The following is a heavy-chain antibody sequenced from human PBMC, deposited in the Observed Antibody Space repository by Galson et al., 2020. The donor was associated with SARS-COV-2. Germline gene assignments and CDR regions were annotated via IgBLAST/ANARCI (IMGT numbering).Heavy chain of an antibody. CDR1: GFSLSSSAVG. CDR2: IYWDDDE. D-gene: IGHD3-22*01. Sequence: SGHTLAKHHQTLTLPCTFSGFSLSSSAVGVGWTRQHPGKPLQWLAHIYWDDDEPYSPSLKSRLTITKATSKNQVVLTMTSMDPVDTGPYYCANVVDFEGSGYWGFDDWGQGTRVIVSS. V-gene: IGHV2-5*02. CDR3: ANVVDFEGSGYWGFDD. J-gene: IGHJ4*02.